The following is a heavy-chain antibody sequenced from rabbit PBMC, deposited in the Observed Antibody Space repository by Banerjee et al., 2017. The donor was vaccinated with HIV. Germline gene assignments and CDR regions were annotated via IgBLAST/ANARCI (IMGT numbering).Heavy chain of an antibody. V-gene: IGHV1S45*01. J-gene: IGHJ4*01. CDR3: ARKVDGAGYGYEL. CDR2: IYAGSRDTS. CDR1: GIDFSSYYY. Sequence: QEQLVESGGGLVQPEGSLTLTCTASGIDFSSYYYMIWVRQAPGKGLEYIGCIYAGSRDTSCYASWAKGRFTISKTSSTMVTLQMTSLTAADTATYFCARKVDGAGYGYELWGQGTLVTVS. D-gene: IGHD6-1*01.